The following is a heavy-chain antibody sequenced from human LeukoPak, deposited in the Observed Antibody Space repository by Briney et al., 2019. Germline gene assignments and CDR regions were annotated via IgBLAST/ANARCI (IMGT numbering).Heavy chain of an antibody. Sequence: SVKVSCKASGYTFTSYGISWVRQAPGQGLEWMGGIIPIFGTANYAQKFQGRVTITADESTSTAYMELSSLRSEDTAVYYCARGRWIRDAFDIWGQGTMVTVSS. CDR3: ARGRWIRDAFDI. J-gene: IGHJ3*02. D-gene: IGHD5-18*01. CDR2: IIPIFGTA. V-gene: IGHV1-69*13. CDR1: GYTFTSYG.